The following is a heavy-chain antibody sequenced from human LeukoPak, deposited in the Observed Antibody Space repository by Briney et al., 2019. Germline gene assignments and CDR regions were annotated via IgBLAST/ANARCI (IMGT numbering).Heavy chain of an antibody. D-gene: IGHD3-10*01. J-gene: IGHJ2*01. CDR1: GFLFSSFE. Sequence: PGGSLRLSCAASGFLFSSFEVNWVRQAPGKGLEWVSYISSSGITIYYADSVKGRFTISGDNSKNTLYLQMNSLRAEDTALYYCAKVWAHDGSGNPYWHFDLWGRGTLVTVSS. V-gene: IGHV3-48*03. CDR2: ISSSGITI. CDR3: AKVWAHDGSGNPYWHFDL.